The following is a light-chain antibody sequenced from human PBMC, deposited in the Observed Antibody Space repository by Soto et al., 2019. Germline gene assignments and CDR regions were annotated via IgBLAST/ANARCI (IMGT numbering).Light chain of an antibody. J-gene: IGKJ5*01. CDR2: DAS. Sequence: EIVMTQSPATLSVSPGDGATLSCRASQSVGSNLAWYQQKPGQPPRLLIYDASHRAAGIPARFSGSGFGTDFTLTISSLEPEDAAVYYCQQRSNWPPITFGQGTRLEIK. CDR1: QSVGSN. V-gene: IGKV3-11*01. CDR3: QQRSNWPPIT.